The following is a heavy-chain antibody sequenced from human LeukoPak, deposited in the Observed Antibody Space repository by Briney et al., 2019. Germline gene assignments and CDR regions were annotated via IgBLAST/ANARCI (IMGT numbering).Heavy chain of an antibody. CDR1: GYTFTSYY. CDR3: ARDSSHRYSSSWYGYNWFDP. J-gene: IGHJ5*02. Sequence: GASVKVSCKASGYTFTSYYMHWVRQAPGQGLEWMGIINPSGGSTSYAQKFQGRVTMTRDMSTSTVYMELSSLRSEDTAVYYCARDSSHRYSSSWYGYNWFDPWGQGTLVTVSS. D-gene: IGHD6-13*01. CDR2: INPSGGST. V-gene: IGHV1-46*01.